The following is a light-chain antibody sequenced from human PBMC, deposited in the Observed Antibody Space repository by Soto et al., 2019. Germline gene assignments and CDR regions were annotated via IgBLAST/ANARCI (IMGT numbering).Light chain of an antibody. V-gene: IGLV2-8*01. CDR2: EVS. Sequence: QSALTQPPSASGSPGQSVTISCTGTSSDVGGYNYVSWYQQHPGKAPKLMIYEVSERPSGVPDRFSGSKSSNTASLTVSGLQAEDEADCYCSSYAGSNNFVFGTGTKLTVL. CDR3: SSYAGSNNFV. J-gene: IGLJ1*01. CDR1: SSDVGGYNY.